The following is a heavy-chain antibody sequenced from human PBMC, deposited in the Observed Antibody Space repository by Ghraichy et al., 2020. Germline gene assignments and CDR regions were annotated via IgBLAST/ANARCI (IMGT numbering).Heavy chain of an antibody. V-gene: IGHV4-34*01. CDR1: GGSFSGYY. J-gene: IGHJ3*02. D-gene: IGHD3-22*01. CDR3: ARETGYYDSSGYHYLGDAFDI. Sequence: SETLSLTCAVYGGSFSGYYWSWIRQPPGKGLEWIGEINHSGSTNYNPSLKSRVTISVDTSKNQFSLKLSSVTAADTAVYYCARETGYYDSSGYHYLGDAFDIWGQGTMVTVSS. CDR2: INHSGST.